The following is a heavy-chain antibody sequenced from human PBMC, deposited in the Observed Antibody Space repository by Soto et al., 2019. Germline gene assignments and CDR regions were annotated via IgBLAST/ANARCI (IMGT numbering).Heavy chain of an antibody. J-gene: IGHJ1*01. D-gene: IGHD3-16*02. CDR2: IYYSGET. Sequence: QLQLQESGPGLVKPSETLSLTCTVSGVSISGTSYYWGWIRQTPAKGLEWIGTIYYSGETFYNPSLKSRVTISIDTSNNHFSLNLTSVTAADTAIYYCARHGSFWGQGALVTVSS. V-gene: IGHV4-39*01. CDR3: ARHGSF. CDR1: GVSISGTSYY.